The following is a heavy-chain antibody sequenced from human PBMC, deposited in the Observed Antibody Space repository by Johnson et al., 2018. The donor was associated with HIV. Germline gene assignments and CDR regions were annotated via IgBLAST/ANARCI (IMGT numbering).Heavy chain of an antibody. CDR1: GFTFSSYW. CDR3: ARSGGLLWFGESSSDAFDI. D-gene: IGHD3-10*01. CDR2: INSDGSST. Sequence: VQLVESGGGLVQPGGSLRLSCAASGFTFSSYWMHWVRQAPGKGLVWVSRINSDGSSTSYADSVKGRFTISRDNAKNTLYLQMNNLRAEDTALYYCARSGGLLWFGESSSDAFDIWGQGTMVTVSS. J-gene: IGHJ3*02. V-gene: IGHV3-74*02.